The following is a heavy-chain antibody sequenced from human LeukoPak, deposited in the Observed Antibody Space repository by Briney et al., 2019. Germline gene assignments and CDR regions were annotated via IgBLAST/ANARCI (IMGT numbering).Heavy chain of an antibody. CDR3: ARDLTIFGVVNPDY. Sequence: GGSLRLSCAASGFTFSSYSMNWVRQAPGKGLEWVSSISSSSSYIYYADSVKGRFTISRDNAKNSLYLQMNSLRAEDTAVYYCARDLTIFGVVNPDYWGQGTLVTVSS. CDR1: GFTFSSYS. CDR2: ISSSSSYI. J-gene: IGHJ4*02. D-gene: IGHD3-3*01. V-gene: IGHV3-21*01.